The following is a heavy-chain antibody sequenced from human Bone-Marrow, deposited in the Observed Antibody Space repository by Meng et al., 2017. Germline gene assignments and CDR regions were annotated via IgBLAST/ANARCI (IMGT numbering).Heavy chain of an antibody. CDR2: IETKPNNYAT. J-gene: IGHJ4*02. Sequence: ETLSLTCAVSGVTFSGSDIHWVRQASGKGLEWVGRIETKPNNYATSYGESLRGRFTISRDDSKNMAYLQMNSLRAEDTAVYYCVPQLGYSAYASFARWGQGTLVTVSS. D-gene: IGHD5-12*01. CDR1: GVTFSGSD. V-gene: IGHV3-73*01. CDR3: VPQLGYSAYASFAR.